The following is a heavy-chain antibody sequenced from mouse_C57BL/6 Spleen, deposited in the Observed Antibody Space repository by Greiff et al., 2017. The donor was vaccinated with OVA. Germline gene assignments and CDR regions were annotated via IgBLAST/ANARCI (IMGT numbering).Heavy chain of an antibody. Sequence: QVQLKQPGAELVRPGSSVKLSCKASGYTFTSYWMHWVKQRPIQGLEWIGNIDPSDSETHYNQKFKDKATLTVDKSSSTAYMQLSSLTSEDSAVYYCATYGSRYYFDYWGQGTTLTVSS. D-gene: IGHD1-1*01. CDR2: IDPSDSET. CDR3: ATYGSRYYFDY. CDR1: GYTFTSYW. V-gene: IGHV1-52*01. J-gene: IGHJ2*01.